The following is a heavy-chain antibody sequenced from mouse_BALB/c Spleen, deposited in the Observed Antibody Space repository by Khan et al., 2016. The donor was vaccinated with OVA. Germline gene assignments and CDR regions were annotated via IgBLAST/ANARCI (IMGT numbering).Heavy chain of an antibody. CDR3: ARGAGTTDGMDY. CDR2: ILPGRGNT. D-gene: IGHD2-12*01. V-gene: IGHV1-9*01. CDR1: GYTLSSYW. Sequence: QIQLVQSGAELVKPGASVKIACKATGYTLSSYWIEWVKQRPGHGLEWIGEILPGRGNTNYNEKFKGKATFTADTSSNTAYMQLSSLTSEGSAVCFCARGAGTTDGMDYWGQGTSVTVSS. J-gene: IGHJ4*01.